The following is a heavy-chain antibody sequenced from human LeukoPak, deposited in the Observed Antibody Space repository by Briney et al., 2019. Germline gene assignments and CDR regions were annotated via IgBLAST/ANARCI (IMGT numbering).Heavy chain of an antibody. CDR2: INHSGST. J-gene: IGHJ4*02. CDR1: GGSFSCYY. D-gene: IGHD2-2*02. CDR3: ARVPGYRGCSSTSCYRVGYYFDY. V-gene: IGHV4-34*01. Sequence: PSETLSLTCAVYGGSFSCYYCSWLPQPPAKGLESIGEINHSGSTNYNPSLKSRVTISVDKSKNQFSLKLSSVTAADTAVYYCARVPGYRGCSSTSCYRVGYYFDYWGQGTLVTVSS.